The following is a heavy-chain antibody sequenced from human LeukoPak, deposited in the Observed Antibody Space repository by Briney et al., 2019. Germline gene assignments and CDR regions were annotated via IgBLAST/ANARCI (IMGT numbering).Heavy chain of an antibody. CDR3: TRDSSTYYYGSGSYFPFFDI. J-gene: IGHJ3*02. Sequence: GGSLRLSCTASGFTFGDYAMRWFRQAPGKGLEWVGYIRSKAYGGATEYAASVKGRFTISSEDSKSIAYLQMNSLKTEDTAVYHCTRDSSTYYYGSGSYFPFFDIWGQGTMVTVSS. D-gene: IGHD3-10*01. CDR1: GFTFGDYA. V-gene: IGHV3-49*03. CDR2: IRSKAYGGAT.